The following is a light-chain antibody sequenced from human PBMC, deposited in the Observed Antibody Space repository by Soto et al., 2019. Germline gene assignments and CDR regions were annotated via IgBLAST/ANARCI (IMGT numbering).Light chain of an antibody. CDR2: GND. CDR1: SSNIGSNT. J-gene: IGLJ2*01. Sequence: QSVLTQPASVSGTPGHRVTMSCSGGSSNIGSNTVNWYQHLPGAAPKLLIYGNDQRPSGVPDRFSGSKSGTSVFLAISGLQSEDEADYYCTAWDDSLRAVLFGGGTKLTVL. CDR3: TAWDDSLRAVL. V-gene: IGLV1-44*01.